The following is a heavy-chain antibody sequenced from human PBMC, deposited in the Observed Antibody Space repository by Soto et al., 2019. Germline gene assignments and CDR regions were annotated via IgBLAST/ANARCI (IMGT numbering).Heavy chain of an antibody. CDR3: ARNAYYASWRINLFDS. CDR2: IYHSVST. Sequence: PSETLSLTWTVSGGSISSSSYYWGWIRQAKGKGLEWIASIYHSVSTSYNPALMSLVTISIDTSKNLFSLRLTAVTAADSAIYYCARNAYYASWRINLFDSWGQGTLVTVSS. D-gene: IGHD3-10*01. V-gene: IGHV4-39*01. CDR1: GGSISSSSYY. J-gene: IGHJ4*02.